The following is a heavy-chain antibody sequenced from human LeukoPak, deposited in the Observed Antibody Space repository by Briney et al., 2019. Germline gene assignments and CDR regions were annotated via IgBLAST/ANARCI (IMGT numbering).Heavy chain of an antibody. D-gene: IGHD2-21*01. CDR3: ARAPLALIVFDI. J-gene: IGHJ3*02. CDR1: GDSMISYY. CDR2: IHYSGST. V-gene: IGHV4-59*01. Sequence: SETLSLTCTVSGDSMISYYWSWIRQPPGKGLEWIGYIHYSGSTNYNPSLKSRVTISVDTSKIQFSLKLSSVTAADTAMYYCARAPLALIVFDIWGQGTMVTVSS.